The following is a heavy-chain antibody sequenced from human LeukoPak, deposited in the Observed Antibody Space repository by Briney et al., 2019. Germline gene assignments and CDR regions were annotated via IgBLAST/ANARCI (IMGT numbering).Heavy chain of an antibody. D-gene: IGHD1-1*01. CDR2: ISPNSGET. Sequence: ASVKVSCKASGYTFTDYYMHWVRQAPGPGLEWMGWISPNSGETSYAQKFQGRVTMTRYTSIRTVYMEVNSMRPDDTAVFYCARDGNFDYWGQGTLVTVSS. V-gene: IGHV1-2*02. J-gene: IGHJ4*02. CDR1: GYTFTDYY. CDR3: ARDGNFDY.